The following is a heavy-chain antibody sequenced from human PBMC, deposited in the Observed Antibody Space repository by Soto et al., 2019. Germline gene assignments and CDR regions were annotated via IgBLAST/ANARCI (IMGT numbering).Heavy chain of an antibody. D-gene: IGHD5-12*01. J-gene: IGHJ4*02. CDR1: GYPISSGYY. V-gene: IGHV4-38-2*01. CDR3: ARSSGYVPGGY. Sequence: KPSETLSLTCAVSGYPISSGYYWGWIRQPPGKGLEWIGIIHHSGSTYYNPSLRSRITISVDTSKNQFSLKMPSVTVADTAVYYCARSSGYVPGGYWGQGILVTVSS. CDR2: IHHSGST.